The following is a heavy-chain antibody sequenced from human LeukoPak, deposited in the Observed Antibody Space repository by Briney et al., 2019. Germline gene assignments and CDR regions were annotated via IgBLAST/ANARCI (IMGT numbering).Heavy chain of an antibody. J-gene: IGHJ4*02. V-gene: IGHV4-59*08. CDR2: ISYSGST. Sequence: SETLSLTCTVSGGSISNYYWSWIRQPPGKGLEWIGYISYSGSTNYNPSLRSRVAISEDTSRNQFSLRLNSVTAADTAVYYCARPDYGDYFDYWGQGTPVTVSS. CDR1: GGSISNYY. D-gene: IGHD4-17*01. CDR3: ARPDYGDYFDY.